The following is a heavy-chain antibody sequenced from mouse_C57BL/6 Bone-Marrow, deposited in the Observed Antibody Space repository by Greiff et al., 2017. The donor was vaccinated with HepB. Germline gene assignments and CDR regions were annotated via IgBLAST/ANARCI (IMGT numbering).Heavy chain of an antibody. CDR3: ARGDGYYPYYAMDY. CDR2: IYPGSGST. Sequence: VQLQQPGAELVKPGASVKMSCKASGYTFTSYWITWVKQRPGQGLEWIGDIYPGSGSTNYNEKFKSKATLTVDTSSSTAYMQLSSLTSEDSAVYYCARGDGYYPYYAMDYWGQGTSVTVSS. J-gene: IGHJ4*01. D-gene: IGHD2-3*01. V-gene: IGHV1-55*01. CDR1: GYTFTSYW.